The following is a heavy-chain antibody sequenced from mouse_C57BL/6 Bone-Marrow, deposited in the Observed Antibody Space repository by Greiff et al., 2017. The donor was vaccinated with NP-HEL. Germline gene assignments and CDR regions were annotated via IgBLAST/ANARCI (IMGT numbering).Heavy chain of an antibody. Sequence: VHVKQSGPELVKPGASVKISCKASGYSFTGYYMHWVKQSSEKSLEWIGEINPSTGGTSYNQKFKGKATLTVDKSSSTAYMQLKSLTSEDSAVYYCRIYYYGSSNYYAMDYWGQGTSVTVSS. V-gene: IGHV1-43*01. D-gene: IGHD1-1*01. CDR2: INPSTGGT. J-gene: IGHJ4*01. CDR3: RIYYYGSSNYYAMDY. CDR1: GYSFTGYY.